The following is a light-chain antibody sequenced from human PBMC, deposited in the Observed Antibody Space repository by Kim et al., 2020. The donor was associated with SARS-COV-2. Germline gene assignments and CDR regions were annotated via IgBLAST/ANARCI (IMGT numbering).Light chain of an antibody. CDR1: QSISSW. V-gene: IGKV1-5*03. CDR3: QQYNSSPCT. Sequence: PSPSTLSASVGDRVTITCRASQSISSWLAWYQQKPGKAPKLLIYKASSLESGVPSRLSGSGSGTEFTLTISSLQPDDFATYYCQQYNSSPCTFGQGTKVDIK. CDR2: KAS. J-gene: IGKJ1*01.